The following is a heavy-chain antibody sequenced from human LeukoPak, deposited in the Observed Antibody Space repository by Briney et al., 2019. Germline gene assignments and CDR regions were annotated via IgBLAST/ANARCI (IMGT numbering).Heavy chain of an antibody. D-gene: IGHD1-7*01. Sequence: GGSLRLSCAASGFTFSSYSMNWVRQAPGKGLEWVSSISSSSSYIYYADSVKGRFTISRDNAKNSLYLQMNNLRDDDTAVYYCVRGVGVSRFNYLDPWGQGTLVIVSS. V-gene: IGHV3-21*01. J-gene: IGHJ5*02. CDR1: GFTFSSYS. CDR2: ISSSSSYI. CDR3: VRGVGVSRFNYLDP.